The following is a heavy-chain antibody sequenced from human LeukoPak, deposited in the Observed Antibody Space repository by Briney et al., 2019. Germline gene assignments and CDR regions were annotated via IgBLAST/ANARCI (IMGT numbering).Heavy chain of an antibody. Sequence: GGSLRLSCAASGFTFSSYAMSWVRQAPGKGLDLVSGISGSGSSTNYADSVRGRFTISRDNSKNTLYLQMNSLRAEDTAVFYCAKDSRYTGNYKAFDNWGPGTMVTVSS. V-gene: IGHV3-23*01. CDR2: ISGSGSST. J-gene: IGHJ3*02. CDR1: GFTFSSYA. D-gene: IGHD1-26*01. CDR3: AKDSRYTGNYKAFDN.